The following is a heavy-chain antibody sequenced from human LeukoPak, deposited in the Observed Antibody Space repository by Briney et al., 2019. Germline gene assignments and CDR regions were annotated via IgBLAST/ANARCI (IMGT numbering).Heavy chain of an antibody. CDR2: MNPNSGNT. J-gene: IGHJ6*02. CDR1: GYTFTSYD. D-gene: IGHD6-13*01. CDR3: ARDYSSSWSTTMYYSYYGMDV. V-gene: IGHV1-8*01. Sequence: ASVKVSCKASGYTFTSYDINWVRQATGQGLEWMGWMNPNSGNTGYAQKFQGRVTMTRNTSIIPAYMELSSLRSEDTAVYYCARDYSSSWSTTMYYSYYGMDVWGQGTTVTVSS.